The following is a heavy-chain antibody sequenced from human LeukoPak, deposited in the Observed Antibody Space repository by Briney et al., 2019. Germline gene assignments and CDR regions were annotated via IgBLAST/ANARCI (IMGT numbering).Heavy chain of an antibody. CDR1: GYRFTSYW. V-gene: IGHV5-51*01. Sequence: GESLKISCKGSGYRFTSYWIGWVRQMPGKGLEWVGIIYPGDSDTRYSPSFQGQVTISADKSISTAYLQWSSLKASDTAMYYCARSSTVTARGYFDYWGQGTLVTVSS. J-gene: IGHJ4*02. CDR2: IYPGDSDT. CDR3: ARSSTVTARGYFDY. D-gene: IGHD4-17*01.